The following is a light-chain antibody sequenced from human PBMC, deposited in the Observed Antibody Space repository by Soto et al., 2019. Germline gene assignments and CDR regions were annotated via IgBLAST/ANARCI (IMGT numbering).Light chain of an antibody. CDR3: AAWDGSLNGLL. J-gene: IGLJ2*01. CDR1: SSNIGSYS. Sequence: QSVLTQPPSASGTPGQRVTISCSGSSSNIGSYSVNWYQQLPGTAPKLLIYSNNQRPSGVPDRFSGSKSGTSASLAISGLQSEDEADYYYAAWDGSLNGLLFGGGTKVTVL. CDR2: SNN. V-gene: IGLV1-44*01.